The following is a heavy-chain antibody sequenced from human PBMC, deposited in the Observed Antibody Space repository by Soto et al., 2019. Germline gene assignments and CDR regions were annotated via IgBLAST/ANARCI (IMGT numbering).Heavy chain of an antibody. CDR2: TYYRSMCYK. CDR3: TRRINSAIDI. D-gene: IGHD1-1*01. V-gene: IGHV6-1*01. J-gene: IGHJ3*02. Sequence: SQTLSLTCVISGDSVSSNNVACKWIRQSPSRVLGWLGRTYYRSMCYKNYAVSVKSRTTVTADTSKNQFSRQLSSVTPEETAMYLCTRRINSAIDIWGQGTMVTV. CDR1: GDSVSSNNVA.